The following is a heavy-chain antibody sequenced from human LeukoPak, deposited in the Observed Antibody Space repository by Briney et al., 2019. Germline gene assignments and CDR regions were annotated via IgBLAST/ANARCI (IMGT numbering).Heavy chain of an antibody. CDR3: ARGIAYDY. CDR2: IYTSGST. D-gene: IGHD2-21*01. V-gene: IGHV4-59*10. J-gene: IGHJ4*02. CDR1: GGSFSGYY. Sequence: PSETLSLTXAVYGGSFSGYYWSWIRQPAGKGLEWIGRIYTSGSTNYNPSLESRVTMSVDTSKNQFSLKLSSVTAADTAVYYCARGIAYDYWGQGTLVTVSS.